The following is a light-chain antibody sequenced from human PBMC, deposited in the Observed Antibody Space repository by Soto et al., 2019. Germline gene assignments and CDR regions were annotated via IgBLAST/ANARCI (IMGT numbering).Light chain of an antibody. J-gene: IGKJ1*01. CDR2: GAS. V-gene: IGKV3-20*01. Sequence: EIVLTQSPGTLSLSPGERVTLSCRASQSVDSRFLAWYQQKPGQAPRLLVYGASIRATGIPDRFSGSGSGTELTLSIRRLEPEDFSVDYCQQYDSSRTFGQGTKVEMK. CDR1: QSVDSRF. CDR3: QQYDSSRT.